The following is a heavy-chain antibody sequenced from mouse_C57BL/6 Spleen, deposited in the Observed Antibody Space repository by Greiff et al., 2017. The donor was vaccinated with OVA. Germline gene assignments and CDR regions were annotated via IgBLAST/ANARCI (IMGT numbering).Heavy chain of an antibody. CDR3: ARSSLTVTRAWFAY. CDR2: IWSGGST. D-gene: IGHD4-1*01. CDR1: GFSLTSYG. J-gene: IGHJ3*01. Sequence: VKLMESGPGLVQPSQSLSITCTVSGFSLTSYGVHWVRQSPGKGLEWLGVIWSGGSTDYNAAFISRLSISKDNSKSQVFFKMNSLQADDTAIYYCARSSLTVTRAWFAYWGQGTLVTVSA. V-gene: IGHV2-2*01.